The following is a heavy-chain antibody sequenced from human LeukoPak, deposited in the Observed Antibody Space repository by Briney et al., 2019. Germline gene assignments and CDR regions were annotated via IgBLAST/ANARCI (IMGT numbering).Heavy chain of an antibody. CDR3: ASANYDFWSGYYTGPFDY. V-gene: IGHV4-59*01. D-gene: IGHD3-3*01. Sequence: NPSETLSLTCTVSGGSISSYYWSWIRQPPGEGLEWIGYIYYSGSTNYNPSLKSRVTISVDTSKNQFSLKLSSVTAADTAVYYCASANYDFWSGYYTGPFDYWGQGTLVTVSS. CDR2: IYYSGST. J-gene: IGHJ4*02. CDR1: GGSISSYY.